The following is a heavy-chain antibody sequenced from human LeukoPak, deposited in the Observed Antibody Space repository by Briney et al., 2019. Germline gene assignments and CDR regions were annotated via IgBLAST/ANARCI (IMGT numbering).Heavy chain of an antibody. CDR3: ARHDSGWFDY. V-gene: IGHV4-59*08. J-gene: IGHJ4*02. D-gene: IGHD6-19*01. CDR2: IYYSGTT. Sequence: SETLSLTCTVSGESISGFYWTWIRQPPGKGLEWIGYIYYSGTTNYNPSLKSRVTISVDTSKNQFSLKLTSVTAADTAVYYCARHDSGWFDYWGQGTLVTVSS. CDR1: GESISGFY.